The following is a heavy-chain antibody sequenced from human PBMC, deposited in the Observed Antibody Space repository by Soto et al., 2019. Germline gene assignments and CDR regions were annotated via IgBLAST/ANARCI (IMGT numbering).Heavy chain of an antibody. CDR3: ARAEGYYGSGTFFYYFDT. CDR1: GYTFTGYY. V-gene: IGHV1-2*02. Sequence: QVQLVQSGAEVKKPGASVKVSCKASGYTFTGYYMHWVRQAPGQGLEWMGWINPNSGGTNSAQKFQGRVTMARDTSISTAYMELRRLTSDATAVYYCARAEGYYGSGTFFYYFDTWGQVTLVTVYS. CDR2: INPNSGGT. D-gene: IGHD3-10*01. J-gene: IGHJ4*02.